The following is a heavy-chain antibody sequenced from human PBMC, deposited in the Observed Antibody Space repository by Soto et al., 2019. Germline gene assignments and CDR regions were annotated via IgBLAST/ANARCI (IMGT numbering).Heavy chain of an antibody. V-gene: IGHV3-15*07. Sequence: DVQLVESGGGLVKPGGSLRLSCVASGLTFSDAWMNWLRQVPGKGPEWVARIRSQSDGGTRDYTAPVNGRFTISRDDSKSTLYLQMNSLKPDDTAIYYCATAPGYWGSAPLDFWGQVTLVTVSS. J-gene: IGHJ4*02. CDR2: IRSQSDGGTR. CDR3: ATAPGYWGSAPLDF. D-gene: IGHD7-27*01. CDR1: GLTFSDAW.